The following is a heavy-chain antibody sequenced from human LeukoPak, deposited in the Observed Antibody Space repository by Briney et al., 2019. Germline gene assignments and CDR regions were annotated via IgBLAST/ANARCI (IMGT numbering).Heavy chain of an antibody. D-gene: IGHD3-3*01. J-gene: IGHJ6*02. Sequence: ASVKVSCKASGYTFTSYGISWVRQAPGQGLEWMGWISAYNGNTNYAQKLQGRVTMTTDTSTSAAYMELRSLRSDDTAVYYCAREVGYDFWSGYVYYYYGMDVWGQGTTVTVSS. CDR3: AREVGYDFWSGYVYYYYGMDV. CDR2: ISAYNGNT. V-gene: IGHV1-18*01. CDR1: GYTFTSYG.